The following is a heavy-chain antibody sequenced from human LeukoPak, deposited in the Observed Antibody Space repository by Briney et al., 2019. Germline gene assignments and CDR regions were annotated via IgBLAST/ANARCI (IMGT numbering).Heavy chain of an antibody. CDR1: GGTFITYA. CDR3: ARVRGDHDYGGNLIDY. Sequence: SVKVSCKASGGTFITYAISWARQAPGQGLEWMGGIIPIFGTANYAQKFQGRVTITADKSTSTAYMELSSLRSEDTAVYYCARVRGDHDYGGNLIDYWGQGTLVTVSS. D-gene: IGHD4-23*01. CDR2: IIPIFGTA. V-gene: IGHV1-69*06. J-gene: IGHJ4*02.